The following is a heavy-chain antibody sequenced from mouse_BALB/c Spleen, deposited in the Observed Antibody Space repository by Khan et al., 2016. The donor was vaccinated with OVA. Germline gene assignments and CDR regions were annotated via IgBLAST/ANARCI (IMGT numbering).Heavy chain of an antibody. Sequence: VELVESGPGLVAPSQSLSITCTISGVSLTNYGVHWVRQPPGKGLEWLVVIWSDGSTTYNSALKSRLSISKDNSTSQVFLKMNSLQTDDTAMYYCARQPYYHYYIMDYWGQGTSVTVSS. V-gene: IGHV2-6-1*01. CDR1: GVSLTNYG. CDR3: ARQPYYHYYIMDY. J-gene: IGHJ4*01. CDR2: IWSDGST. D-gene: IGHD2-10*01.